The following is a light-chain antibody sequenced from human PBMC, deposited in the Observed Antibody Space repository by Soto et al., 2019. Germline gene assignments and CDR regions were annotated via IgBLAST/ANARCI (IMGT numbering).Light chain of an antibody. J-gene: IGLJ1*01. Sequence: QSVLTQPASVSGFPGQSITISCTGTSSDVGNYNSVSWYQQRPGKAPKFMISDVSDRPAGVSNRFSGSKSGSTATLTISSLQAEDEADYYCGLYTSSRTYVFGTGTKLTVL. V-gene: IGLV2-14*01. CDR3: GLYTSSRTYV. CDR1: SSDVGNYNS. CDR2: DVS.